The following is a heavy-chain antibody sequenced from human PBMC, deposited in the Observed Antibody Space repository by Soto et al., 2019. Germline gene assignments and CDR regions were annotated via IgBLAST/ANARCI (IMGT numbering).Heavy chain of an antibody. D-gene: IGHD2-15*01. CDR3: ARPPGSGTLFAN. CDR2: IYPGYSDI. J-gene: IGHJ4*02. CDR1: GYSFADSW. Sequence: LGESLKISCQGSGYSFADSWIGWVRQVPGRGLEWVGIIYPGYSDIRYRPSFQGRVTISADKSVNTAYLQWSSLRASDTAIYYCARPPGSGTLFANWGQGTPVTVSS. V-gene: IGHV5-51*01.